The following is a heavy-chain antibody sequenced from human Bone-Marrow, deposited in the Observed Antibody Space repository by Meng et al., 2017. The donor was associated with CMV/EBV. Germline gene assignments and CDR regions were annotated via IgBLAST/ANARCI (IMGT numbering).Heavy chain of an antibody. CDR1: GFTFSDHY. CDR3: ARALYYFDGGGNYQQTYGMDV. V-gene: IGHV3-11*01. D-gene: IGHD3-22*01. J-gene: IGHJ6*01. Sequence: GESLKISCAASGFTFSDHYMSWIRQAPGKGLDWVSDISRSGTNIYYADSVRGRFTISRDNAKKSLYLQMTSLRAEDTAVYYCARALYYFDGGGNYQQTYGMDVWGQGTTVTGSS. CDR2: ISRSGTNI.